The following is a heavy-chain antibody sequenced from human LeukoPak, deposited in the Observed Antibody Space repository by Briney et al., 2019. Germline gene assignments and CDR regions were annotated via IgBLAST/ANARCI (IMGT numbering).Heavy chain of an antibody. CDR1: GGSFSGYY. D-gene: IGHD3-10*01. CDR2: INHSGST. CDR3: ARGLLWFGESYFDY. Sequence: SETLSLTRAVYGGSFSGYYWSWIRQPPGKGLEWIGEINHSGSTNYNPSLKSRVTISVDTSKNQFSLKLSSVTAADTAVYYCARGLLWFGESYFDYWGQGTLVTVSS. J-gene: IGHJ4*02. V-gene: IGHV4-34*01.